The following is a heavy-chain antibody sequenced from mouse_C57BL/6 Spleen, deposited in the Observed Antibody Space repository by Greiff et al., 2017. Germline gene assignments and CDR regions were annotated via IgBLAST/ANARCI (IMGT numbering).Heavy chain of an antibody. D-gene: IGHD2-3*01. CDR2: IHPNSGST. CDR1: GYTFTSYW. CDR3: AIYDGYLDY. Sequence: VQLQQPGAELVKPGASVKLSCKASGYTFTSYWMHWVKQRPGQGLEWIGMIHPNSGSTNYNQKFKGKSTLTVDKSSSTAYMQLSSLTSEDSAVYYCAIYDGYLDYWGQGTTLTVSS. J-gene: IGHJ2*01. V-gene: IGHV1-64*01.